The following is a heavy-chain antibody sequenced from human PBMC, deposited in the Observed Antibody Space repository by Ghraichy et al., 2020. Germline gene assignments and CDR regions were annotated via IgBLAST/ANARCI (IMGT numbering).Heavy chain of an antibody. D-gene: IGHD3-16*01. CDR1: GGSFSGYY. CDR2: INHSGST. Sequence: SETLSPTCAVYGGSFSGYYWSWIRQPPGKGLEWIGEINHSGSTNYNPSLKSRVTISVDTSKNQFSLKLSSVTAADTAVYYCARGGGEYYMDVWGKGTTVTVSS. CDR3: ARGGGEYYMDV. V-gene: IGHV4-34*01. J-gene: IGHJ6*03.